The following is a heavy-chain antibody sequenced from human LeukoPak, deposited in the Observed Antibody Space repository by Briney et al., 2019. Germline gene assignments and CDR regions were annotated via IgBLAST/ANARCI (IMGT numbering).Heavy chain of an antibody. J-gene: IGHJ3*02. Sequence: SETLSLTCTVSGGSISSYYWSWIRQPPGKGLEWIGYIYYSGSTNYKSSLKSRVTISVDTSKNQFSLKLSSVTAADTAVYYCATTPQRGYSYGWGTDAFDIWGQGTMVTVSS. V-gene: IGHV4-59*08. CDR3: ATTPQRGYSYGWGTDAFDI. CDR2: IYYSGST. CDR1: GGSISSYY. D-gene: IGHD5-18*01.